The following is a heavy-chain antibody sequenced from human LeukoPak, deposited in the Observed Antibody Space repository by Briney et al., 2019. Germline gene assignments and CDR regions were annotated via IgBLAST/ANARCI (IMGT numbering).Heavy chain of an antibody. CDR3: ARDLGIAAAGTSDY. J-gene: IGHJ4*02. CDR2: ISSSSSYI. Sequence: GGSLRLPCAASGFTFSSYSMNWVRQAPGKGLEWVSSISSSSSYIYYADSVKGRFTISRDNAKNSLYLQMNSLRAEDTAVYYCARDLGIAAAGTSDYWGLGTLVTVSS. CDR1: GFTFSSYS. V-gene: IGHV3-21*01. D-gene: IGHD6-13*01.